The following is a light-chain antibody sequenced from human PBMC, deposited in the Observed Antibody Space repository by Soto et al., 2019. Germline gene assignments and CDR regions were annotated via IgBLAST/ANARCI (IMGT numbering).Light chain of an antibody. CDR2: GAS. CDR1: QSVSSNY. J-gene: IGKJ1*01. CDR3: QQYGSSPRT. Sequence: ILVTHSPGTLSFSPVERASLSCSASQSVSSNYLAWYQQKPGQAPKLLIYGASSGATGIPDRLSGSGSGTDFTLTISRLEPEDFAVYYCQQYGSSPRTFGQGTKVDIK. V-gene: IGKV3-20*01.